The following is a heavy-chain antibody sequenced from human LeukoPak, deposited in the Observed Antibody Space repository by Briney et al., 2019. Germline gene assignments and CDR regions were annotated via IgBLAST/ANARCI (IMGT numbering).Heavy chain of an antibody. CDR3: ATEILGAPTPGAY. J-gene: IGHJ4*02. Sequence: SETLSLTCAVSIDSTRGNYWSWVRQSPGKGLEWIGEVHRSGRTNYMPSFRSRVTISIDNSKDQISLDLASVTAADTAVYYCATEILGAPTPGAYWGQGTLVTVSS. CDR2: VHRSGRT. D-gene: IGHD2-8*02. V-gene: IGHV4-4*02. CDR1: IDSTRGNY.